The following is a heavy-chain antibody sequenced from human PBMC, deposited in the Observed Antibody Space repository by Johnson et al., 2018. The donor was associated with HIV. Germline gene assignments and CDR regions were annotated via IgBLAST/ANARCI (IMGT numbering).Heavy chain of an antibody. Sequence: GGTLIQPGGSLRLSCAVSGFTVSSNYMSWVRQAPGKGLEWVSVIYSGGSTYYADSVKGRFTISRDNSKNTLYLQMNSLRPEDTAVYYCARDRPSGWPDPFDVWGQGTMVTVSS. D-gene: IGHD6-19*01. V-gene: IGHV3-53*05. CDR3: ARDRPSGWPDPFDV. CDR1: GFTVSSNY. J-gene: IGHJ3*01. CDR2: IYSGGST.